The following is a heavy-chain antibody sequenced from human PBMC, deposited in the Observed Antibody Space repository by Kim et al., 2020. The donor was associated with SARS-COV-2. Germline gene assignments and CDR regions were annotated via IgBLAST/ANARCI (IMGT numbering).Heavy chain of an antibody. V-gene: IGHV6-1*01. J-gene: IGHJ6*04. Sequence: WYNDYAVSVKSRITINPDTSKNQFSLQLNSVTPEDTAVYYCARGNGRMDVWGKGTTVTVSS. CDR3: ARGNGRMDV. CDR2: WYN. D-gene: IGHD2-8*01.